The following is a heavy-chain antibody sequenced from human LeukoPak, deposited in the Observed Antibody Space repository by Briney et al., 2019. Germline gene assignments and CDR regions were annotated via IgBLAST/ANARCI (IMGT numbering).Heavy chain of an antibody. J-gene: IGHJ4*02. D-gene: IGHD1-20*01. CDR3: AKGVYNWNDYFDY. CDR2: ISWNSGSI. Sequence: PGRSLRLSCAASGFTFDDYAMHWVRQAPGKGLEWVSGISWNSGSIGYADSVKGRFTISRDNAKNSLYLQMNSLRAEDTALYYCAKGVYNWNDYFDYWGQGTLVTVSS. CDR1: GFTFDDYA. V-gene: IGHV3-9*01.